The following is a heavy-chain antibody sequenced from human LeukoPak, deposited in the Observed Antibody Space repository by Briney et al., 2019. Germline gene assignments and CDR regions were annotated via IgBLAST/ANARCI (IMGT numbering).Heavy chain of an antibody. J-gene: IGHJ4*02. CDR3: ARAPPFGGSYPRADYFDY. V-gene: IGHV1-46*01. CDR1: GYSFTSNY. Sequence: GASVKVSCKASGYSFTSNYIHWVRQAPGQGLEWMGMIYPRDGSTSYAQKLQGRVTMTTDTSTSTAYMELRSLRSDDTAVYYCARAPPFGGSYPRADYFDYWGQGTLVTVSS. CDR2: IYPRDGST. D-gene: IGHD1-26*01.